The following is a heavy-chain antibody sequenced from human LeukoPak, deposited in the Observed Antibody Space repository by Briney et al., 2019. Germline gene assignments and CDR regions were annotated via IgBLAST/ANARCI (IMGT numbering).Heavy chain of an antibody. V-gene: IGHV3-30*18. CDR3: AKVIGGDPAGDY. D-gene: IGHD2-21*02. CDR1: GFTFSSYG. Sequence: PGGSLRLSCAASGFTFSSYGMHWVCQAPGKGLEWVAVISYDGSNKYYADSVKGRFTISRDNSKNTLYLQMNSLRAEDTAVYYCAKVIGGDPAGDYWGQGTLVTVSS. CDR2: ISYDGSNK. J-gene: IGHJ4*02.